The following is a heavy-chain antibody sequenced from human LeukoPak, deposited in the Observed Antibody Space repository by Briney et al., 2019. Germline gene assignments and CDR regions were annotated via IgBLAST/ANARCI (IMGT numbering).Heavy chain of an antibody. Sequence: GASVKLSCKASGYTFTSYYMHWVRQAPGQGLEWMGIINPSGGSTSYAQKFQGRVTMTRDTSTSTVYMELSSLRSEDTAVYYCARDRYLELATENFDYWGQGTLVTVSS. CDR2: INPSGGST. D-gene: IGHD1-26*01. CDR1: GYTFTSYY. V-gene: IGHV1-46*01. CDR3: ARDRYLELATENFDY. J-gene: IGHJ4*02.